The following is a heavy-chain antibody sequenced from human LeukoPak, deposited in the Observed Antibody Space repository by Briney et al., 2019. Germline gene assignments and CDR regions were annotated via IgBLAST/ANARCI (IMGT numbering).Heavy chain of an antibody. D-gene: IGHD6-19*01. CDR1: GGTFSSYA. V-gene: IGHV1-69*05. CDR3: ARGYSSGWYGF. Sequence: GASVKVSFKASGGTFSSYAISWVRQAPGQGLEWMGGIIPIFGTANYARKFQGRVTITTDESTSTAYMELSSLRSEDTAVYYCARGYSSGWYGFWGQGTLVTVSS. CDR2: IIPIFGTA. J-gene: IGHJ4*02.